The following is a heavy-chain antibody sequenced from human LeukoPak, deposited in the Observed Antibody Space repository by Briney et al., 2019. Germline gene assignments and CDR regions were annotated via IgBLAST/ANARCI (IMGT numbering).Heavy chain of an antibody. Sequence: SETLSLTCAVSGVSFDDYYWGWVRQPPGKGLEWIGEINHSGYTNDNPSLKSRVTLSIDTSRKQFSLNLRSVTVADAGTYYCTRMTTGHDYWGQGTLVTVSS. CDR3: TRMTTGHDY. CDR2: INHSGYT. J-gene: IGHJ4*02. CDR1: GVSFDDYY. V-gene: IGHV4-34*01. D-gene: IGHD4-17*01.